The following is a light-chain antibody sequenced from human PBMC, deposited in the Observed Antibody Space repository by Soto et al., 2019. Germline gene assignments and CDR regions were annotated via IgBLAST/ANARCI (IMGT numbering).Light chain of an antibody. CDR1: SSNIGSNY. J-gene: IGLJ2*01. CDR2: KNN. V-gene: IGLV1-47*01. Sequence: QSVLTQPPSASGTPGQRVTISCSGSSSNIGSNYVYWYQQVPGTTPKLLIYKNNQRPSGVPDRFSGSKSGTSASLAISGLRSDYEADYYCAVWDDSLSGREVFGGGTKLTVL. CDR3: AVWDDSLSGREV.